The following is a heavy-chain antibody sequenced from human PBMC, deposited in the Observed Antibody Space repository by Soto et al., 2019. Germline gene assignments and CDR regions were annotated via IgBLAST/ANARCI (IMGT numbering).Heavy chain of an antibody. D-gene: IGHD4-17*01. J-gene: IGHJ1*01. CDR3: SKDFRRSD. CDR1: GFTLENYV. CDR2: ISGSGDST. V-gene: IGHV3-23*01. Sequence: EVQLLESGGGLVQPGGSLRLSCAASGFTLENYVMSWVRQAPGKGLQWVSAISGSGDSTHYADSVKGRFTISRDNSKNTLFLQMNSWRAEDTAIYCCSKDFRRSDWGQGTLVTVSS.